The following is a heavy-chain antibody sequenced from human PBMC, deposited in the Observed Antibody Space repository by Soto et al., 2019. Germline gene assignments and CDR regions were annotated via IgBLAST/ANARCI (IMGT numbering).Heavy chain of an antibody. CDR1: GHTFNDNY. D-gene: IGHD3-22*01. J-gene: IGHJ4*02. CDR2: INPNNGGT. CDR3: AGGVAATMTF. V-gene: IGHV1-2*02. Sequence: QVQLVQSGAEVKKPGASVRVSCKASGHTFNDNYIHWVRQAPGQGLQWMGWINPNNGGTSYAQMFQGRVTMTGDTSSSTAYMELSRLTSDDRAVYFCAGGVAATMTFWGQGTLVIVSS.